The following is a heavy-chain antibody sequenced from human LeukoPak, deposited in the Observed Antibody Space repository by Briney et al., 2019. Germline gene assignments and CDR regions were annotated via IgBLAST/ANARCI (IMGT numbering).Heavy chain of an antibody. D-gene: IGHD3-10*01. CDR2: IYSSGST. CDR1: GGSISSGSYY. J-gene: IGHJ4*02. Sequence: PSETLSLTCTVSGGSISSGSYYWSWIRQPAGKGLEWIGRIYSSGSTNYNPSLKSRVTISVDTSKNQFSLKLSSVTAADTAVYYCARTKPLGPMVRGVMLFDYWGQGTLVTVSS. CDR3: ARTKPLGPMVRGVMLFDY. V-gene: IGHV4-61*02.